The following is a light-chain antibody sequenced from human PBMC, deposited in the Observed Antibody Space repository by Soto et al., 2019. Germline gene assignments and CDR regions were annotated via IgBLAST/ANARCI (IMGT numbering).Light chain of an antibody. J-gene: IGKJ4*01. V-gene: IGKV1-39*01. CDR2: ASS. CDR1: QSLSSH. CDR3: QQSYTYIQEPT. Sequence: DIQMTQSPSSLYASVGDRVTITCRASQSLSSHLNWYQQKPGKAPKLLIYASSSLQSGVPSRFSGSRSGTEFTLTISSLQPEDFATYYCQQSYTYIQEPTFGGGTQVVI.